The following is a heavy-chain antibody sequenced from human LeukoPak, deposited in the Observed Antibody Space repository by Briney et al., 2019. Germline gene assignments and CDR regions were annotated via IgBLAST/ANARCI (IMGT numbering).Heavy chain of an antibody. CDR2: ISSIGSTI. CDR3: ARDGSNYDFWSGYSSFDY. CDR1: GFTLSTYD. D-gene: IGHD3-3*01. V-gene: IGHV3-48*03. J-gene: IGHJ4*02. Sequence: GGSMTLAWAASGFTLSTYDMSWVRHAPGNGLEWVSYISSIGSTIYYADSVKGRCTISRDNAKNSLYLQMNSLRAEDTAVYYCARDGSNYDFWSGYSSFDYWGQGTLVTVSS.